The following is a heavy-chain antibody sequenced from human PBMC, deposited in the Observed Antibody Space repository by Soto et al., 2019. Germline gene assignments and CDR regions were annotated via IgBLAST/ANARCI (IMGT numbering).Heavy chain of an antibody. CDR1: GFSFSYYG. D-gene: IGHD4-17*01. Sequence: QMELVESGGGVVQPGRSLRLSCAASGFSFSYYGMHWVRQAPGKGLEWVALIWYDGSKEYYADSVKGRFTISRDNSKNTLYLQMNSLRAEDTAVYYCARGYGVNSAAFDMWGQGTMVTVSS. J-gene: IGHJ3*02. CDR3: ARGYGVNSAAFDM. CDR2: IWYDGSKE. V-gene: IGHV3-33*01.